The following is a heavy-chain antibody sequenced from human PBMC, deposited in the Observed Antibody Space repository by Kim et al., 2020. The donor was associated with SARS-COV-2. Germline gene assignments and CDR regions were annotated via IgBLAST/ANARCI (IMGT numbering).Heavy chain of an antibody. CDR1: GFTFSSYA. V-gene: IGHV3-23*03. D-gene: IGHD3-3*01. J-gene: IGHJ4*02. Sequence: GGSLRLSCAASGFTFSSYAMSWVRQTPGKGLEWVSVIYSGGSSTYYADSVKGRFTISRDNSKNTLYLQMNRLRAEDTGIYYCAKDPDTRPGWYYFDYWGQGTLVTVSS. CDR3: AKDPDTRPGWYYFDY. CDR2: IYSGGSST.